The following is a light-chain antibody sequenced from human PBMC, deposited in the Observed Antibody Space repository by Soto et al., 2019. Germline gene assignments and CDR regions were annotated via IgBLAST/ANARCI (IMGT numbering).Light chain of an antibody. V-gene: IGLV2-14*01. CDR3: SSFTSSNTVL. CDR1: SSDVGGYNY. Sequence: QPVLTQPASVSGSPGQSITISCTGTSSDVGGYNYVSWYQQHPGKAPKLIIYNVSNPPSGVSNRFSGSKSGNTASLTISGLQAEDEGHYYCSSFTSSNTVLFGGGTKLTVL. CDR2: NVS. J-gene: IGLJ2*01.